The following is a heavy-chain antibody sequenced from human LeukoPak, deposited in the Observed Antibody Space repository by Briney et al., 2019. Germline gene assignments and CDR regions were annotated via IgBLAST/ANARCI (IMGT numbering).Heavy chain of an antibody. V-gene: IGHV3-74*01. CDR3: ASKITAVN. CDR2: INNDGSGT. CDR1: GFTFRSSW. D-gene: IGHD6-19*01. Sequence: PGGSLRLSCAASGFTFRSSWMHSVRQGPGKGLVWVSRINNDGSGTNYADSVKGRFTISRDNAKNTLYLQMNSLRAEDTAVYYWASKITAVNWGQGTLVTVSS. J-gene: IGHJ4*02.